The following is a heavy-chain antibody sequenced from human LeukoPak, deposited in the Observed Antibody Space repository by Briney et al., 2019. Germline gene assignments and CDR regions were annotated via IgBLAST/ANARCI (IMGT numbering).Heavy chain of an antibody. CDR3: ARAEITGGFDY. Sequence: PGRSLRLSCAASGFTFSDYAGHWVRQARGKGREWVAVISFDGSNKYYADSVKGRYTISRDNSKHTLCLQMNSLRPEDTAVYYCARAEITGGFDYWGQGTLVTVSS. CDR2: ISFDGSNK. D-gene: IGHD2-8*02. V-gene: IGHV3-30*01. CDR1: GFTFSDYA. J-gene: IGHJ4*02.